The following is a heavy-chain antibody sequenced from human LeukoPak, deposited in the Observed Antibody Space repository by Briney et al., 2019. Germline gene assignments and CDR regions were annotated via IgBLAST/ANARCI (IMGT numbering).Heavy chain of an antibody. Sequence: GGSLRLSCAASGFTFSSYGMHWVRQAPGKGLEWVAVIWYDGSNKYYADFVKGRFTISRDNSKNTLYLQMNSLRAEDTAVYYCAREGSIAARPFDYWGQGTLVTVSS. J-gene: IGHJ4*02. CDR1: GFTFSSYG. CDR2: IWYDGSNK. V-gene: IGHV3-33*01. D-gene: IGHD6-6*01. CDR3: AREGSIAARPFDY.